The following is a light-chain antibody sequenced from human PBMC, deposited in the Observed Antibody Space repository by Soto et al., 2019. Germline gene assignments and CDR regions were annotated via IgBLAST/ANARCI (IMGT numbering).Light chain of an antibody. Sequence: EIVLTQSPATLSLSPGERATLSCRASQSVSSYLAWYQKKPGQAPRLLIYDASNRATGIPARFSGSGSGTEFTLTISILEPGDLALYYCQHRSNWPSSFGGGTTVAIK. CDR2: DAS. CDR3: QHRSNWPSS. V-gene: IGKV3-11*01. CDR1: QSVSSY. J-gene: IGKJ4*01.